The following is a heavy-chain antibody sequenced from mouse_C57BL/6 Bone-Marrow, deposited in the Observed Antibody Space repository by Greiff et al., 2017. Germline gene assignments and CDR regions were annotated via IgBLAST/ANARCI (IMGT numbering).Heavy chain of an antibody. V-gene: IGHV3-6*01. J-gene: IGHJ1*03. CDR2: ISYDGSN. CDR1: GYSITSGYY. D-gene: IGHD2-4*01. CDR3: ASYDYLRYFDV. Sequence: EVQLQQSGPGLVKPSQSLSLTCSVTGYSITSGYYWNWIRQFPGNKLEWMGYISYDGSNNYNPSLKNRISITRDTSKNQFFLKLNSVTTEDTATYYCASYDYLRYFDVWGTGTTVTVSS.